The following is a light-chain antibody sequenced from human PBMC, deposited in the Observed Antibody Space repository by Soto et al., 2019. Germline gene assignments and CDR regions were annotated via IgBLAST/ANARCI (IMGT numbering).Light chain of an antibody. Sequence: QLLLTQSPSASASLGASVKLTCTLSSGHSSDAIAWHQQQPEKGPRFLMNLNSDGSHTKGDGIPDRFSGSSSGAERYLTISSLQSEDEADYYFQTWGTGIVIFGGGTKLTVL. CDR1: SGHSSDA. V-gene: IGLV4-69*01. CDR2: LNSDGSH. CDR3: QTWGTGIVI. J-gene: IGLJ2*01.